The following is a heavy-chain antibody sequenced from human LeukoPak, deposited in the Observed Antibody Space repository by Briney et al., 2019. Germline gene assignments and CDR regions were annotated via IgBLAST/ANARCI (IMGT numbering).Heavy chain of an antibody. CDR3: ARERGQWLHYDAFDI. CDR2: INPNSGGT. CDR1: GYTFTGYY. J-gene: IGHJ3*02. V-gene: IGHV1-2*06. Sequence: ASVKVSCKASGYTFTGYYMHWVRQAPGQGLEWMGRINPNSGGTNYAQKFQGRVTITRDTSISTAYMELSRLRSDDTAVYYCARERGQWLHYDAFDIWGQGTMVTVSS. D-gene: IGHD5-12*01.